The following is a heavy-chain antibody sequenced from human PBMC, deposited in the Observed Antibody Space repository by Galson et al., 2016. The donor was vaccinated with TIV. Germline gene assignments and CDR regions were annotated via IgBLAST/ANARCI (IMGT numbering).Heavy chain of an antibody. CDR2: IVPIYRSP. Sequence: SVKVSCKASGGSFSNYYINWVRQAPGQGPEWMGGIVPIYRSPKSARRFQGRVTVTADESTSTVFVELTSLTSDDTATYYCARPSDSSWYFDLWGRGTQVIVSS. CDR3: ARPSDSSWYFDL. CDR1: GGSFSNYY. V-gene: IGHV1-69*13. J-gene: IGHJ2*01. D-gene: IGHD6-13*01.